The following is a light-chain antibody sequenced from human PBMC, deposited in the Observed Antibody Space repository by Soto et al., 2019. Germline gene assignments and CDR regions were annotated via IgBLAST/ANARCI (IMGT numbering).Light chain of an antibody. CDR3: CSYGGRNTFV. CDR2: EVS. J-gene: IGLJ1*01. Sequence: QSALAQPASVSGSPGQSITISCTGTSSVVGSYNLVSWYQQHPGKAPKLMIYEVSKRPSGVSNRFSGSKSGNTASLTISGLQAEDEADYSCCSYGGRNTFVFGSGTKSPS. CDR1: SSVVGSYNL. V-gene: IGLV2-23*02.